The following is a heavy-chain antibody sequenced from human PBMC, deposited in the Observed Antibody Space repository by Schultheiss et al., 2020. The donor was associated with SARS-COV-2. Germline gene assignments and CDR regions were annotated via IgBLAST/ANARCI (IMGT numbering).Heavy chain of an antibody. CDR2: IYTSGST. V-gene: IGHV4-4*07. CDR1: GGSISSYY. J-gene: IGHJ4*02. D-gene: IGHD1-26*01. Sequence: TLSLTCTVSGGSISSYYWSWIRQPAGKGLEWIGRIYTSGSTNYNPSLKSRVTMSVDTSKNQFSLKLSSVTAADTAVYYCARERHSHIVGALYYFDYWGQGTLVTVSS. CDR3: ARERHSHIVGALYYFDY.